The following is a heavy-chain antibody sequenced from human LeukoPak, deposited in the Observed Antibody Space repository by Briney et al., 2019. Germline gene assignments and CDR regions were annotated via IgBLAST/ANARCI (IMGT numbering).Heavy chain of an antibody. Sequence: GGSLRLSCAASGFTFSSYSMNWVRQAPGKGLEWVSSISSSSSYIYYADSVKGRFTISRDNAKNSLYLQMNGLRAEDTAVYYCARGKFVAGNIDYWGQGTLVTVSS. CDR1: GFTFSSYS. V-gene: IGHV3-21*01. CDR2: ISSSSSYI. CDR3: ARGKFVAGNIDY. D-gene: IGHD6-13*01. J-gene: IGHJ4*02.